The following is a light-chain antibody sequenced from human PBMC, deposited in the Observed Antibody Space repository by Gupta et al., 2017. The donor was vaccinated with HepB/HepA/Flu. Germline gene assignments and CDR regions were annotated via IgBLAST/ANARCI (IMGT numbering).Light chain of an antibody. CDR1: QSISSY. CDR3: QQSYSTPYT. J-gene: IGKJ2*01. CDR2: AAS. V-gene: IGKV1-39*01. Sequence: DIQITQSPSSLSASVGDRVTITCRASQSISSYLNWYQQKPGKAPKLLFYAASSLQSGVPSRFSGSGSGTDFTLTISSLQPEDFATYYCQQSYSTPYTFGQGTKLEIK.